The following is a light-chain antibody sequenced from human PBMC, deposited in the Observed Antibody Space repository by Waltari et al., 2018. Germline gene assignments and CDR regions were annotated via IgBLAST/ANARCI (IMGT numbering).Light chain of an antibody. Sequence: QSVLTQPPSASGTPGQRVTISCSGSSSNLGSNYVYWYQQHPGTAPKLPIYRNKQRPSGVPDRFSGSKSGTSASLAISGLRSEDEADYYCAAWDDSLSGPVFGGGTKLTVL. CDR3: AAWDDSLSGPV. V-gene: IGLV1-47*01. CDR2: RNK. CDR1: SSNLGSNY. J-gene: IGLJ2*01.